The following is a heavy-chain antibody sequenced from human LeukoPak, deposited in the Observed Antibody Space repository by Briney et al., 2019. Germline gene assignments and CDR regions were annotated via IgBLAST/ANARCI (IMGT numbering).Heavy chain of an antibody. CDR3: ARDYDSSGYDSEYFQH. D-gene: IGHD3-22*01. CDR1: GFTFSNYA. J-gene: IGHJ1*01. Sequence: GGSLRLSCAASGFTFSNYAMHWVRQAPGKGLEWVALISYDERNKYYTDSVKGRFTISRDNSNNTLYLQMNSLRAEDTAVYYCARDYDSSGYDSEYFQHWGQGTLVTVSS. V-gene: IGHV3-30-3*01. CDR2: ISYDERNK.